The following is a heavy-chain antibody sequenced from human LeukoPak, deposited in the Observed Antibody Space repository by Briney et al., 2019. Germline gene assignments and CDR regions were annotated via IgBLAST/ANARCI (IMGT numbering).Heavy chain of an antibody. V-gene: IGHV3-33*06. CDR1: GFTFSHYG. CDR2: IWSDGTDK. D-gene: IGHD4-11*01. Sequence: SGGSLRLSCATSGFTFSHYGMHWVRQAPGKGLEWVAVIWSDGTDKYYGDSVKGRFTISRDNSKNTVYLQMNSLRVEDTAVYYCAKDAQRGFDFSNSLESWGQGTLVTLSS. CDR3: AKDAQRGFDFSNSLES. J-gene: IGHJ4*02.